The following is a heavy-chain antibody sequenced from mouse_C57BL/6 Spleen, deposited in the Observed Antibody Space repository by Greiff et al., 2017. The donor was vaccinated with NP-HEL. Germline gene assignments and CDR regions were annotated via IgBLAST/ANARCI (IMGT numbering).Heavy chain of an antibody. D-gene: IGHD4-1*01. CDR3: ARRGKLGRDRYYFDY. CDR2: IDPSDSYT. J-gene: IGHJ2*01. V-gene: IGHV1-69*01. CDR1: GYTFTSYW. Sequence: QVQLQQPGAELVMPGASVKLSCKASGYTFTSYWMHWVKQRPGQGLEWIGEIDPSDSYTNYNQKFKGKSTLTVDKSSSTAYMQLSSLTSEDSAVCYCARRGKLGRDRYYFDYWGQGTTLTVSS.